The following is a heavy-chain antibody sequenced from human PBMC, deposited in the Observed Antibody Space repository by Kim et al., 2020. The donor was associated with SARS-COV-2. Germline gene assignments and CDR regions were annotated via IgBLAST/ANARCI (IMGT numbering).Heavy chain of an antibody. V-gene: IGHV1-24*01. D-gene: IGHD3-22*01. CDR1: GYTLTELS. Sequence: ASVKVSCKVSGYTLTELSMHWVRQAPGKGLEWMGGFDPEDGETIYAQKFQGRVTMTEYTSTDTAYMELSSLRSEDTAVYYCATASRYYYDSSGLPTKEDRGAFDIWGQGTMVTVSS. J-gene: IGHJ3*02. CDR3: ATASRYYYDSSGLPTKEDRGAFDI. CDR2: FDPEDGET.